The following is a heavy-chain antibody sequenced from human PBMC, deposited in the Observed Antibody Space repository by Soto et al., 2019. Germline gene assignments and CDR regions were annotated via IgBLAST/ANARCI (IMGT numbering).Heavy chain of an antibody. CDR3: ARDVGGTSYAGVAGGMDV. J-gene: IGHJ6*02. V-gene: IGHV4-31*03. D-gene: IGHD2-15*01. CDR2: IYYSGST. Sequence: PSETLSLTCTVSGGSISSGGYYWSWIRQHPWKGLEWIGYIYYSGSTYYNPSLKSRVTISVDTSKNQFSLKLSSVTAADTAVYYCARDVGGTSYAGVAGGMDVWGQGXTVTVYS. CDR1: GGSISSGGYY.